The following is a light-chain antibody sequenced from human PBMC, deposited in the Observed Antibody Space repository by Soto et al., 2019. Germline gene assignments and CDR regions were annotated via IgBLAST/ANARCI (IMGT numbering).Light chain of an antibody. CDR1: SRDVGSYNL. J-gene: IGLJ2*01. V-gene: IGLV2-23*01. Sequence: SALTQHASVSGSPGQSITISCTGTSRDVGSYNLVSWYQHHPGKAPKLMIYEGSKRPSGVSNRFSVSKSGNTPSLTISGLQSDDEDDYYSFSYAGSSTSFGGGTKLTVL. CDR2: EGS. CDR3: FSYAGSSTS.